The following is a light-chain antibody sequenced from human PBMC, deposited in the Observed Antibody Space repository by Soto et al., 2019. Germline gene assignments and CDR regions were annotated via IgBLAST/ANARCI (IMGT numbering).Light chain of an antibody. CDR1: STDIGAYAF. V-gene: IGLV2-14*03. J-gene: IGLJ2*01. CDR3: ASYTTSRTLI. CDR2: DVN. Sequence: QSVLTQPASVSGSPGQSISISCTGTSTDIGAYAFVSWYQHLPGKAPRLMIYDVNHRPSGVSDRFSGSQSGNTASLTISGLQTEDEADYYCASYTTSRTLIFGGGTKLTVL.